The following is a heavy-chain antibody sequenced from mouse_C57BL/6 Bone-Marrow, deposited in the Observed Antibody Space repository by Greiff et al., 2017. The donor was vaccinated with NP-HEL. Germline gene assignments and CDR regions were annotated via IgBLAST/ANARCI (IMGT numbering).Heavy chain of an antibody. V-gene: IGHV1-81*01. D-gene: IGHD3-2*02. CDR1: GYTFTSYG. CDR2: IYPRSGNT. J-gene: IGHJ3*01. CDR3: ARRRQLRLTFAY. Sequence: LVESGAELARPGASVKLSCKASGYTFTSYGISWVKQRTGQGLEWIGEIYPRSGNTYYNEKFKGKATLTADKSSSTAYRELRSLTSEDAAVYFCARRRQLRLTFAYWGQGTLVTVSA.